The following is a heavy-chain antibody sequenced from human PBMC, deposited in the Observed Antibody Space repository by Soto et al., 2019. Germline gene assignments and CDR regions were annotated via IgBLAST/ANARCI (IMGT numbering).Heavy chain of an antibody. J-gene: IGHJ4*02. CDR3: ARARYDSRGYPYYFDY. D-gene: IGHD3-22*01. CDR1: GGSMISHY. CDR2: IYYSGSS. V-gene: IGHV4-59*11. Sequence: PSETLSLTCTVSGGSMISHYWSWIRQPPGKGLEWIGYIYYSGSSIYNPSLKSRVTISVDTSKNQFSLKLSSVTAADTAVYYCARARYDSRGYPYYFDYWGQGTLVTVSS.